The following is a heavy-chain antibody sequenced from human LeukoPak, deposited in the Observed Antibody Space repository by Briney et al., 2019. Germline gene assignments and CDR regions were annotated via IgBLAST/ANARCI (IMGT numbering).Heavy chain of an antibody. V-gene: IGHV1-24*01. J-gene: IGHJ4*02. Sequence: ASVKVSCKVSGYTLTELSMHWVRQAPGKGLEWMGGFDPEDGETIYAQKFQGRVTMTEDTSTDTAYMELSSLRSEDTAVYYCATDQASYDSSGYYGPLDYWGQGTLVTVSS. CDR2: FDPEDGET. D-gene: IGHD3-22*01. CDR3: ATDQASYDSSGYYGPLDY. CDR1: GYTLTELS.